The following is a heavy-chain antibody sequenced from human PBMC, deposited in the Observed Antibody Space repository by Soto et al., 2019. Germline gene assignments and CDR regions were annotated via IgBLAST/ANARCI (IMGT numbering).Heavy chain of an antibody. J-gene: IGHJ4*02. CDR3: ARGDVDIVATEYYFDY. Sequence: SETLSLTCTVSGGSISSYYWSWIRQPPGKGLEWIGYIYYSGNTNYNPSLKSRVTISVDTSKNQFSLKLSSVTAADTAVYYCARGDVDIVATEYYFDYWGQGTLVTVSS. V-gene: IGHV4-59*01. CDR1: GGSISSYY. D-gene: IGHD5-12*01. CDR2: IYYSGNT.